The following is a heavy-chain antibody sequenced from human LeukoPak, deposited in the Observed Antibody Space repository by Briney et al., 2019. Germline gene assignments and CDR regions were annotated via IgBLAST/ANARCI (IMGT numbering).Heavy chain of an antibody. V-gene: IGHV2-5*01. CDR2: IYWNDDK. CDR3: AHRRHYFEDGKDYMDV. D-gene: IGHD3-9*01. CDR1: GFSLSTTGVG. J-gene: IGHJ6*03. Sequence: SGPTLVKPTQTLTLTCTFSGFSLSTTGVGVGWIRQPPGKALEWLALIYWNDDKRYSPSLRSRLTITKDTSKNQVVLAMTNMDPVDTATYFCAHRRHYFEDGKDYMDVWGKGTTVTVSS.